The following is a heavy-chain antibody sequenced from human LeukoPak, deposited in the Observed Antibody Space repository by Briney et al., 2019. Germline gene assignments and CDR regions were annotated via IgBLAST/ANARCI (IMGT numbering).Heavy chain of an antibody. CDR3: ARGALVLLWFGELGSFDY. D-gene: IGHD3-10*01. V-gene: IGHV4-34*01. CDR1: GGSFSGYY. Sequence: PSETLSLTCAVYGGSFSGYYWSWIRQPPGKGLEWIGEINHGGSTNYNPSLKSRVTISVDTSKNQFSLKLSSVTAADTAVYYCARGALVLLWFGELGSFDYWGQGTLVTVSS. CDR2: INHGGST. J-gene: IGHJ4*02.